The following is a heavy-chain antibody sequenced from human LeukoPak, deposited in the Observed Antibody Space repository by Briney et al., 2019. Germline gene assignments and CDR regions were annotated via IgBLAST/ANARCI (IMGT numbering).Heavy chain of an antibody. Sequence: PSETLSLTCTVSGGSISDSRTWGWVRQPPGKGLEWIANIHDDGRTAPNPSLKSRVTISLDTSKNQFSLKVRYVTAADTAFYFCARVLAAAGLDFWGQGTLVTVSS. D-gene: IGHD6-19*01. CDR3: ARVLAAAGLDF. V-gene: IGHV4-39*07. CDR2: IHDDGRT. CDR1: GGSISDSRT. J-gene: IGHJ4*02.